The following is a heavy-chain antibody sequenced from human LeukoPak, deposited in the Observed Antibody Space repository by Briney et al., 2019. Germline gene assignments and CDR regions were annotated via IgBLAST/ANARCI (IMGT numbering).Heavy chain of an antibody. V-gene: IGHV3-21*01. CDR3: AGEESGSRPPWVAAAGYYFDY. CDR1: GFTFSSYS. J-gene: IGHJ4*02. CDR2: ISSSSSYI. D-gene: IGHD6-13*01. Sequence: GGSLRLSCAASGFTFSSYSMNWVRQAPGKGLEWVSSISSSSSYIYYADSVKGRFTISRDNAKNSLYLQMNSLRAEDTAVYYCAGEESGSRPPWVAAAGYYFDYWGQGTMVTVSS.